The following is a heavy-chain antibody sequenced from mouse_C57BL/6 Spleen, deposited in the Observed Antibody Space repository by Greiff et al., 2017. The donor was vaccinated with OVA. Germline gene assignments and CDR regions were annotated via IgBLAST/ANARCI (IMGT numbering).Heavy chain of an antibody. J-gene: IGHJ2*01. CDR2: IYPGDGDT. CDR3: ARGVITTVAPDY. D-gene: IGHD1-1*01. CDR1: GYAFSSSW. Sequence: QVQLQQSGPELVKPGASVKISCKASGYAFSSSWMNWVKQRPGKGLEWIGRIYPGDGDTNYNGKFKGQATLTADKSSSTAYMQLSSLTSEDSAVYFCARGVITTVAPDYWGQGTTLTVSS. V-gene: IGHV1-82*01.